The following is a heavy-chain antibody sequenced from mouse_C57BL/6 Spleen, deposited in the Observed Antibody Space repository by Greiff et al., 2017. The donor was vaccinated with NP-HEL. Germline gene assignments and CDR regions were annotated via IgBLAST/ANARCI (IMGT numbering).Heavy chain of an antibody. J-gene: IGHJ1*03. CDR1: GFTFSDYY. D-gene: IGHD1-1*01. CDR3: AREDYSSSYGYFDV. V-gene: IGHV5-16*01. CDR2: INYDGSST. Sequence: EVKLVESEGGLVQPGSSMKLSCTASGFTFSDYYMAWVRQVPEKGLEWVANINYDGSSTYYLDSLKSRFIISRDNAKNILYLQMSSLKSEDTATYYCAREDYSSSYGYFDVWGTGTTVTVSS.